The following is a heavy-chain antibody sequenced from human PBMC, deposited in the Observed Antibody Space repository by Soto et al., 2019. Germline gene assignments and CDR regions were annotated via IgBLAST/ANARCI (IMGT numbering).Heavy chain of an antibody. CDR2: IYYSGST. D-gene: IGHD1-26*01. J-gene: IGHJ6*02. V-gene: IGHV4-59*01. CDR3: ARDPRGGGYYYGMDV. Sequence: PSETLSLTCTVFCGSISSFDWSCIRQPPGKGLEWIGYIYYSGSTNYNPSLKSRVTISVDTSKNQCSLKLSSVTAADTAVYYCARDPRGGGYYYGMDVWGQGTTVTVSS. CDR1: CGSISSFD.